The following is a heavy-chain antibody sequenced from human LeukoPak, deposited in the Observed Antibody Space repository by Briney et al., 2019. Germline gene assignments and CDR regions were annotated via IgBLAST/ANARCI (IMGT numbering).Heavy chain of an antibody. Sequence: PSETLSLTCTVSGGSISSYYWSWIRQPPGKGLEWIGYIYYSGSTNYNPSLKSRVTISVDTSKNQFSLKLSSVTAADTAVYYCARVLWSGESYYFDYWGQGTLVTVSS. V-gene: IGHV4-59*08. J-gene: IGHJ4*02. CDR2: IYYSGST. CDR3: ARVLWSGESYYFDY. CDR1: GGSISSYY. D-gene: IGHD3-10*01.